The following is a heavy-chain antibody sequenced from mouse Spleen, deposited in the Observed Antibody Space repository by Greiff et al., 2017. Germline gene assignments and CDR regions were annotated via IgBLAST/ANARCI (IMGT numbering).Heavy chain of an antibody. V-gene: IGHV10-1*02. J-gene: IGHJ2*01. Sequence: GGGLVQPKGSLKLSCAASGFTFNTYAMNWVRQAPGKGLEWVARIRSKSNNYATYYADSVKDRFTISRDDSQSMLYLQMNNLKTEDTAMYYCVRQIYYYGSGDYFDYWGQGTTLTVSS. D-gene: IGHD1-1*01. CDR2: IRSKSNNYAT. CDR3: VRQIYYYGSGDYFDY. CDR1: GFTFNTYA.